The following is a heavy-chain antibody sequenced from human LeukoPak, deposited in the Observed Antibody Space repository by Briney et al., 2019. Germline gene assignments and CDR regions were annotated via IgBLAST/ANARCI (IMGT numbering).Heavy chain of an antibody. J-gene: IGHJ4*02. CDR2: ISYDVGKK. D-gene: IGHD3-22*01. V-gene: IGHV3-30*18. CDR1: GFTFSSYG. Sequence: GSLRLSCAASGFTFSSYGMHWVRQAPGKGLEWVAVISYDVGKKYYADSVKGRFTISRDNSKNTLYLQMNSLRAEDTAVYYCAKGDYYDTSGYRDWGQGTLVTVSS. CDR3: AKGDYYDTSGYRD.